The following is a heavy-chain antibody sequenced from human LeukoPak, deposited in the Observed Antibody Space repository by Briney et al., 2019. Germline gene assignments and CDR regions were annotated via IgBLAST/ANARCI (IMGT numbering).Heavy chain of an antibody. CDR2: IYTSGST. V-gene: IGHV4-4*07. J-gene: IGHJ4*02. CDR3: ARDGYYYDTSGYYYFDY. Sequence: SETLSLTCTVSGGSISSYYWSWIRQPAGKGLEWIGRIYTSGSTNYNPSLKSRVTMSVDTSKNQFSLKLSSVTAADTAVYYCARDGYYYDTSGYYYFDYRGQGTLVTVSS. CDR1: GGSISSYY. D-gene: IGHD3-22*01.